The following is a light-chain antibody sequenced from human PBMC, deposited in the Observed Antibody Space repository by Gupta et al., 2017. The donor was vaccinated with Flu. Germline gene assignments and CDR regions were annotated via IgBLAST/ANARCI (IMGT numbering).Light chain of an antibody. CDR2: KAS. J-gene: IGKJ2*03. CDR3: QQYNSYPVS. CDR1: QSISSW. V-gene: IGKV1-5*03. Sequence: DIQMTQSPSTLSASVGDRVTITCRASQSISSWLAWYQQKPGKAPKLVIYKASSLESGVPSRFSGSGSGTESTLTISSLQPDDFATYYCQQYNSYPVSFGQGTKLEIK.